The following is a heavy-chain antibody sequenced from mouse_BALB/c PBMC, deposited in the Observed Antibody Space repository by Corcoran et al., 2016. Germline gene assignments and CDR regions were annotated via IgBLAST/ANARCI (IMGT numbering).Heavy chain of an antibody. V-gene: IGHV5-17*01. CDR2: ISSSSSYI. Sequence: EVQLVESGGGLVKPGGSLRLSCAASGFTFSSYSMNWVRQAPGKGLEWVSSISSSSSYIYYADSVKGRFTISRDNAKNSLYLQMNSLRAEDTAVYYCARSGRPYCSSTSCYWEFDPWGQGTLVTVSS. D-gene: IGHD1-1*01. CDR3: ARSGRPYCSSTSCYWEFDP. CDR1: GFTFSSYS. J-gene: IGHJ4*01.